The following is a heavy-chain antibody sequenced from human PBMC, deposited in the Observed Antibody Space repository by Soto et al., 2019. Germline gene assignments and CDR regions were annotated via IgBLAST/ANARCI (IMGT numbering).Heavy chain of an antibody. CDR1: GGSISSYY. J-gene: IGHJ6*02. V-gene: IGHV4-59*01. Sequence: PSETLSLTCTVSGGSISSYYWSWIRQPPGKGLEWIGYIYYSGSTNYNPSLKSRVTISVDTSKNQFSLKLSSVTAADTAVYYCARDRTYCDFWSGSQSPHYYYYGMDVWGQGTTVTVSS. CDR3: ARDRTYCDFWSGSQSPHYYYYGMDV. D-gene: IGHD3-3*01. CDR2: IYYSGST.